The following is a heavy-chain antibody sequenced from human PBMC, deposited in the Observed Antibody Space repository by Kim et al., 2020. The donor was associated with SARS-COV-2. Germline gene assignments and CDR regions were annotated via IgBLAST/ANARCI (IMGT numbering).Heavy chain of an antibody. CDR3: AKAYSSGWYYFDY. D-gene: IGHD6-19*01. Sequence: YAAPLKCRFTISRDNSKNPLFLQMDSLRAEDTALYYCAKAYSSGWYYFDYWGQGTLVTVSS. V-gene: IGHV3-23*01. J-gene: IGHJ4*02.